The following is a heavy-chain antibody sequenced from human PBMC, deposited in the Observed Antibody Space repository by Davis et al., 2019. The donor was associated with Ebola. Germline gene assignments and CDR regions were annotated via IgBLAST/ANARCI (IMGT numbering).Heavy chain of an antibody. CDR3: ARHKAQLGFGRFDY. Sequence: TVSCKASGGTFSSYAISWVRQMPGKGLEWMGIIYPGDSDTRYSPSFQGQVTISADKSISTAYLQWSSLKASDTAMYYCARHKAQLGFGRFDYWGQGTLVTVSS. J-gene: IGHJ4*02. D-gene: IGHD3-10*01. CDR2: IYPGDSDT. CDR1: GGTFSSYA. V-gene: IGHV5-51*01.